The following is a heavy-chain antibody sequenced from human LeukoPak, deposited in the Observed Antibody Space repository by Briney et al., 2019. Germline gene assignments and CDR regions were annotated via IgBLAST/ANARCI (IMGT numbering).Heavy chain of an antibody. V-gene: IGHV3-9*01. CDR2: IYWNSGTI. CDR1: GFTFDDYA. J-gene: IGHJ4*02. CDR3: VKDLKQWLGAIDY. D-gene: IGHD6-19*01. Sequence: PGGSLRLSCAASGFTFDDYAMHWVRQAPGKGLEWVSGIYWNSGTIGYADSVKGRFTISRDNAKNSLYLQMNSLRAEDTALYYCVKDLKQWLGAIDYGGQGTRVPVSS.